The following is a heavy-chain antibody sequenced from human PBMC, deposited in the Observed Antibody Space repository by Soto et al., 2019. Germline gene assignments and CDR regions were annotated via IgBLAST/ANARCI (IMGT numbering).Heavy chain of an antibody. CDR2: ISSSSSTI. CDR3: ARDSEYSSWWFADY. V-gene: IGHV3-48*01. CDR1: GFTFSSYS. J-gene: IGHJ4*02. Sequence: PGGSLRLSCAASGFTFSSYSMNWVRQDPGKGLEWVSYISSSSSTIYYADSVKGRFTISRDNAKNSLYLQMNSLRAEDTAVYYCARDSEYSSWWFADYWGQGTLVTVSS. D-gene: IGHD6-6*01.